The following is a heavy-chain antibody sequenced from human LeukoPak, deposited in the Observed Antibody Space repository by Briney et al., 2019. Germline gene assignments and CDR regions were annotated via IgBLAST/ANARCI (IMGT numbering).Heavy chain of an antibody. CDR3: ARDVAFGLFDY. CDR1: GFTFSTYW. V-gene: IGHV3-74*01. Sequence: GGSLRLSCAASGFTFSTYWMHWVRHAPGKGLVWVSRVNSDGSTTRYSDSVKGRFTISRDNAKNTLYLQLNSLRAEDTAVYYCARDVAFGLFDYWGQGTLVTVSS. D-gene: IGHD3-16*01. CDR2: VNSDGSTT. J-gene: IGHJ4*02.